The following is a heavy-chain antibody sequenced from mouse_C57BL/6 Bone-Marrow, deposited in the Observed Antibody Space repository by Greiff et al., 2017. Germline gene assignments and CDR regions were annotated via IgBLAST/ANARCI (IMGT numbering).Heavy chain of an antibody. CDR1: GYTFTSYW. V-gene: IGHV1-69*01. Sequence: QVQLQPGAELVMPGASVKLSCKASGYTFTSYWMHWVKQRPGQGLEWIGEIDPSDSYTNYNQKFKGKSTLTVDKSSSTAYMQLSSLTSEDSAVYYCAREGATGTDYWGQGTTLTVSS. J-gene: IGHJ2*01. CDR2: IDPSDSYT. D-gene: IGHD4-1*02. CDR3: AREGATGTDY.